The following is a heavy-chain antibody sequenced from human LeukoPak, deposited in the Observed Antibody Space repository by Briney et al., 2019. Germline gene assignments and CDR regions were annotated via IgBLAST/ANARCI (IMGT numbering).Heavy chain of an antibody. CDR2: INHSGST. V-gene: IGHV4-38-2*02. Sequence: NASETLSLTCTVSGYSISSGYYWGWIRQPPGKGLEWIGEINHSGSTNYNPSLKSRVTISVDTSKNQFSLKLSSVTAADTAVYYCSRGYYDSSGYRVKYYYYYYMDVWGKGTTVTISS. D-gene: IGHD3-22*01. CDR1: GYSISSGYY. CDR3: SRGYYDSSGYRVKYYYYYYMDV. J-gene: IGHJ6*03.